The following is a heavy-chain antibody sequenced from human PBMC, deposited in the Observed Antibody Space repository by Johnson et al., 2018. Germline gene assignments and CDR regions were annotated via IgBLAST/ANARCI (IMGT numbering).Heavy chain of an antibody. V-gene: IGHV3-7*03. CDR1: GFPFSNYW. J-gene: IGHJ3*02. CDR2: INLHGNEK. Sequence: VQLVQSGGGLVQPGESLRLSCAAFGFPFSNYWMSWVRQAPGKGVEWVANINLHGNEKYFVDSVKGRFTISRDNAKNALYLQMNSLRAEDTAVYDCARHYENTFNMGVQWTMVTCSS. CDR3: ARHYENTFNM. D-gene: IGHD3-3*01.